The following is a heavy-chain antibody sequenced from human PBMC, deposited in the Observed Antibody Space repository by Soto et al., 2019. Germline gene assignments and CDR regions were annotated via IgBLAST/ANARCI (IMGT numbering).Heavy chain of an antibody. J-gene: IGHJ6*02. CDR3: AKDPDSSSWLTWYYYGMDV. CDR2: ISGSGGST. Sequence: EVQLLESGGGLVQPGGSLRLSCAASGFTFSSYAMSWVRQAPGKGLEWVSAISGSGGSTYYADSVKGRFTISRDNSKNTLYLQMNSLRAEDTAVYYCAKDPDSSSWLTWYYYGMDVWGQGTTVTVS. CDR1: GFTFSSYA. V-gene: IGHV3-23*01. D-gene: IGHD6-13*01.